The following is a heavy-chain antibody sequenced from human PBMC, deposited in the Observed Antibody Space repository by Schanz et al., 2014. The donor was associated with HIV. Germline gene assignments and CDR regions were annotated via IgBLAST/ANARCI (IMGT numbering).Heavy chain of an antibody. CDR3: AKPEYDSSGNSQSHFDY. CDR1: GFTFNNYA. V-gene: IGHV3-23*04. CDR2: ISESGGRT. Sequence: VHLVESGGGVVQPGGSLRLSCVASGFTFNNYAMTWVRQAPGKGLEWVSSISESGGRTYYADSVNGRFTISRDNSKNTLYLQMTTLRTEDTAVYYCAKPEYDSSGNSQSHFDYWGQGTLVTVSS. D-gene: IGHD3-22*01. J-gene: IGHJ4*02.